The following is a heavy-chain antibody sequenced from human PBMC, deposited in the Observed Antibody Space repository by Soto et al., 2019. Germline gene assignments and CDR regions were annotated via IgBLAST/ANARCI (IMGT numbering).Heavy chain of an antibody. J-gene: IGHJ6*02. CDR1: VFTFSIYS. Sequence: LRLSXASSVFTFSIYSMSWFLDSRLKWLEWGSAISGSGGSTYYADSVKGRFTISRDNSKTTLYLQMHSLRAEDTALYYCAKAVYYDFWSGYYSTAAYYYGMDVWGPGTTVTVSS. D-gene: IGHD3-3*01. V-gene: IGHV3-23*01. CDR3: AKAVYYDFWSGYYSTAAYYYGMDV. CDR2: ISGSGGST.